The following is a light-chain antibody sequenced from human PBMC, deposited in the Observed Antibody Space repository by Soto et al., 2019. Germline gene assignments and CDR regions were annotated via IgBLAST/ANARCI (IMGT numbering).Light chain of an antibody. CDR1: QSLLHSDGYHH. V-gene: IGKV2-28*01. CDR3: MQSLRSLT. J-gene: IGKJ4*01. Sequence: VMTQSPLSLPVTPGEPASISCRSSQSLLHSDGYHHLDWYLQKPGQSPQLLIYLASHRASGVPDRFSGSESGTDFILRISKLAAEDVGLYYCMQSLRSLTIGGGTSVEIK. CDR2: LAS.